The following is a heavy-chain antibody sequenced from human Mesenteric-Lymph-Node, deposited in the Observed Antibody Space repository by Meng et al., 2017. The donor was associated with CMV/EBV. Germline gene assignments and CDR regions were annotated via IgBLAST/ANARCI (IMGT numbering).Heavy chain of an antibody. D-gene: IGHD2-15*01. CDR2: IYYSGSA. V-gene: IGHV4-39*07. Sequence: SETLSLTCTVSGGSISSRTHYWGWVRQPPGKGLEWIATIYYSGSAYYNPSLKSRATISVDTSKNEFSLRLSSVTAADTAVYYCAGVSVAQNWFDPWGQGTLVTVSS. J-gene: IGHJ5*02. CDR3: AGVSVAQNWFDP. CDR1: GGSISSRTHY.